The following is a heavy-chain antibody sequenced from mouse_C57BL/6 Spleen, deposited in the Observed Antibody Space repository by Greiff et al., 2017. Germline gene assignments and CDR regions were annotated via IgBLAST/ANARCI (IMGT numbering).Heavy chain of an antibody. V-gene: IGHV1-81*01. CDR3: ARKPSLITTVVTFDY. J-gene: IGHJ2*01. CDR2: IYPRSGNT. CDR1: GYTFTSYG. D-gene: IGHD1-1*01. Sequence: QVQLQQSGAELARPGASVKLSCKASGYTFTSYGISWVKQRTGQGLEWIGEIYPRSGNTYYNEKFKGKATLTADKSSSTAYMELRSLTSEESAVYFCARKPSLITTVVTFDYWGQGTTLTVSS.